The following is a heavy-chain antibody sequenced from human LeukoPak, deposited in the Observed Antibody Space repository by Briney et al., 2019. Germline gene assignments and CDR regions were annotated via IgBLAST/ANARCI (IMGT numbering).Heavy chain of an antibody. V-gene: IGHV3-30*02. CDR2: IRHDESKT. CDR1: GFTFSSYG. CDR3: ARPVIPNASQGTYYMDV. D-gene: IGHD2-2*01. Sequence: QPGGSLRLSCAASGFTFSSYGMHWVRQAPGEGLEWVAYIRHDESKTFYADSVKGRFTISRDNSKSSLYLQMSSLRAEDTALYYCARPVIPNASQGTYYMDVWGKGTTVTVSS. J-gene: IGHJ6*03.